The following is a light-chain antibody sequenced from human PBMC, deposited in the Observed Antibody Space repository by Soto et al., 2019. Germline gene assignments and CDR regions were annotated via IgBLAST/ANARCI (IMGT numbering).Light chain of an antibody. CDR3: QQYNNCPPWT. V-gene: IGKV3-15*01. CDR1: QSVSSN. J-gene: IGKJ1*01. Sequence: EIVMTQSPATLSVSPGDRATLSCRASQSVSSNLAWYQQKPGQAPRLLIYGASTRDTGIPARFSGSGSGTEFTLTISSRQSEDVVVYYCQQYNNCPPWTFGQGTKVEIK. CDR2: GAS.